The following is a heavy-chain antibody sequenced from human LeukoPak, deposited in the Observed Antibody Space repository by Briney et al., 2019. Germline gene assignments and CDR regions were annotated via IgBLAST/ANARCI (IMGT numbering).Heavy chain of an antibody. CDR3: AKEGNWNVFY. CDR1: GFSLTTYA. Sequence: PGGSLRLSCAPSGFSLTTYAMTWVRQAPGKGLEWVSAISGSDSSTYYADSVKGRFTISRDSSKSTLYLQMNSLRAEDTAVYYCAKEGNWNVFYWGQGTLVTVSS. D-gene: IGHD1-1*01. J-gene: IGHJ4*02. V-gene: IGHV3-23*01. CDR2: ISGSDSST.